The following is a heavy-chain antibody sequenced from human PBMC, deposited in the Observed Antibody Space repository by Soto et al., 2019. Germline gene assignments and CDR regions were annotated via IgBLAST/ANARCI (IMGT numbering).Heavy chain of an antibody. D-gene: IGHD2-15*01. Sequence: KASETLSLTCTVSGGSVSSGSYYWSWIRQPPGKGLEWIGYIYYSGSTNYNPSLKSRVTISVDTSKNQFSLKLSSVTAADTAVYYCARDPNAYCSGGSCSHNWFDPWGQGTLVTVYS. V-gene: IGHV4-61*01. J-gene: IGHJ5*02. CDR1: GGSVSSGSYY. CDR2: IYYSGST. CDR3: ARDPNAYCSGGSCSHNWFDP.